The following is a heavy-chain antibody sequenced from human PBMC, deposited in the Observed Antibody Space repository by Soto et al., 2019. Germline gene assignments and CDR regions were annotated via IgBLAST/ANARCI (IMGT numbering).Heavy chain of an antibody. J-gene: IGHJ4*02. Sequence: EVQLLESGGGLVQPGGSLRLSCAASGFTFSSYAMTWVRQAPGKGLEWVSVITGGVGVTYYADSVKGRFTISRDNSKNTLDQKRNGLRAEDPAVYDCAEFEGETFNKWCFHYWGQGTLVTVSS. CDR1: GFTFSSYA. V-gene: IGHV3-23*01. CDR3: AEFEGETFNKWCFHY. CDR2: ITGGVGVT. D-gene: IGHD2-15*01.